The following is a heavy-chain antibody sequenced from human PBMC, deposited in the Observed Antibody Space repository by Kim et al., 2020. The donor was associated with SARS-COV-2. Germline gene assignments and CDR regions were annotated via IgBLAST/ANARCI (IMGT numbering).Heavy chain of an antibody. D-gene: IGHD3-10*01. CDR2: ISAYNGNT. Sequence: ASVKVSCKASGYTFTSYGISWVRQAPGQGLEWMGWISAYNGNTNYAQKLQGRVTMTTDTSTSTAYMELRSLRSDDTAVYYCARDEATMVRGVMGAPFDYWGQGTLVTVSS. V-gene: IGHV1-18*01. CDR3: ARDEATMVRGVMGAPFDY. J-gene: IGHJ4*02. CDR1: GYTFTSYG.